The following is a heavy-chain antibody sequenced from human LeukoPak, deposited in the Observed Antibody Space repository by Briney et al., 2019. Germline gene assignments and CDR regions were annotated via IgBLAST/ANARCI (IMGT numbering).Heavy chain of an antibody. CDR2: INHSGST. V-gene: IGHV4-34*01. Sequence: SETLSLTCAVYGGSFSGYYWSWIRQPPGKGLEWIGEINHSGSTNYNPSLKSRVTISVDTSKNQFSLKLSSVTAADTAVYYCASYYDFWSGYDYWGQGTLVTVSP. D-gene: IGHD3-3*01. CDR3: ASYYDFWSGYDY. CDR1: GGSFSGYY. J-gene: IGHJ4*02.